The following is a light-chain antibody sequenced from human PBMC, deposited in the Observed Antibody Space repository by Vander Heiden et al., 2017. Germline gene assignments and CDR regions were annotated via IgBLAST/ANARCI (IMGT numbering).Light chain of an antibody. V-gene: IGLV8-61*01. CDR1: SGSVSTTYF. CDR2: NTN. Sequence: QTVVTQEPSLSVSPGGTVTRTCGLSSGSVSTTYFPGWYQQTPGQAPRALIYNTNTRSSGVPDRFSGSILGNKAALTITGAQADDESDYYCVLNVGTGIWVFGGGTKLTVL. CDR3: VLNVGTGIWV. J-gene: IGLJ3*02.